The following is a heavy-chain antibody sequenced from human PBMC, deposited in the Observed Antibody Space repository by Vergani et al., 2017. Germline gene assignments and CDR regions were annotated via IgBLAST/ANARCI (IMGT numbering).Heavy chain of an antibody. CDR1: GGSISSSSYY. J-gene: IGHJ3*01. CDR2: IYYSGST. Sequence: QLQLQESGPGLVKPSETLSLTCTVSGGSISSSSYYWGWIRQPTGKGLEWIGSIYYSGSTYYNPSLKSRVTISVDTSKNQFSLKLSSVTAADTAVYYCATRIAVAGSGLVWGQGTMVTVSS. CDR3: ATRIAVAGSGLV. D-gene: IGHD6-19*01. V-gene: IGHV4-39*01.